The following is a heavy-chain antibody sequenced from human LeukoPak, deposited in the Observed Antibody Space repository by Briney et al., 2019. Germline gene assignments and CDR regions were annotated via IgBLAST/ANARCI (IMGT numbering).Heavy chain of an antibody. CDR3: ARVVVATISSFDY. Sequence: ASVKVSCKASGGTFSSYAISWVRQAPGQGLEWMGRIIPILGIANYAQKFQGRVTITADKSTSTAYMELSSLRSEDTAVYYCARVVVATISSFDYWGQGTLVTVSS. CDR2: IIPILGIA. J-gene: IGHJ4*02. V-gene: IGHV1-69*04. D-gene: IGHD5-12*01. CDR1: GGTFSSYA.